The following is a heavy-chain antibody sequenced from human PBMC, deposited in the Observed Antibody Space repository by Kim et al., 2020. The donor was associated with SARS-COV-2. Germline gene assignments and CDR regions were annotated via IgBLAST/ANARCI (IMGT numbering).Heavy chain of an antibody. J-gene: IGHJ5*02. CDR2: IVKNGYT. CDR3: ARDVSYTTRGNWFDP. Sequence: GGSLRLSCEVSGFTFSTSAMSWVRQTPGEGLEWVSAIVKNGYTYYADSVKGRFTISRDIYRNTLFLEMNNLRAEDTAIYYCARDVSYTTRGNWFDPWGQG. V-gene: IGHV3-23*01. D-gene: IGHD2-2*02. CDR1: GFTFSTSA.